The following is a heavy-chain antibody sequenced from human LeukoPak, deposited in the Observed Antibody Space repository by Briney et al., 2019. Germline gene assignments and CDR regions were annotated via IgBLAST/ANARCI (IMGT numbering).Heavy chain of an antibody. J-gene: IGHJ4*02. CDR2: IKQDGSEK. CDR1: GFDFSNYW. CDR3: ARGERYSYGPYYFDY. Sequence: GGSLRLSCAASGFDFSNYWMYWVRQAPGKGLEWVANIKQDGSEKYYVDSVKGRFTISRDNAKNSLYLQMNSLRAEDTAVYYCARGERYSYGPYYFDYWGQGTLVTVSS. D-gene: IGHD5-18*01. V-gene: IGHV3-7*01.